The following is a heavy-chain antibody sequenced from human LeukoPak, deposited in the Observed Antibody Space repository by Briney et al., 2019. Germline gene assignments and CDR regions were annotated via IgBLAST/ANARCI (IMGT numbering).Heavy chain of an antibody. CDR2: ISGSGGST. Sequence: GGSLRLSCAASGFTFSSYVMSWVRQAPGKGLEWVSAISGSGGSTYYADSVKGRFTISRDNSKNTLYLQMNSLRAEDTAVYYCAKVPFVGYDSAVFFDYWGQGTLVTVSS. D-gene: IGHD5-12*01. J-gene: IGHJ4*02. CDR3: AKVPFVGYDSAVFFDY. V-gene: IGHV3-23*01. CDR1: GFTFSSYV.